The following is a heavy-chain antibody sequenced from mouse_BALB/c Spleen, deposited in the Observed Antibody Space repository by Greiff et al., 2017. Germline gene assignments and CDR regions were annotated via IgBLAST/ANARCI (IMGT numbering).Heavy chain of an antibody. CDR1: GYTFSSYW. D-gene: IGHD2-1*01. J-gene: IGHJ3*01. Sequence: QVQLQQSGAELMKPGASVKISCKATGYTFSSYWIEWVKQRPGHGLEWIGEILPGSGSTNYNEKFKGKATFTADTSSNTAYMQLSSLTSEDSAVYYCARSEGKYEGAQNGAFAYWGQGTLVTVSA. V-gene: IGHV1-9*01. CDR3: ARSEGKYEGAQNGAFAY. CDR2: ILPGSGST.